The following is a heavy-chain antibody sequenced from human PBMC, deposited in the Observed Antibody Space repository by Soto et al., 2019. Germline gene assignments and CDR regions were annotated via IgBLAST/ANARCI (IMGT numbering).Heavy chain of an antibody. CDR2: ISFDGGNT. CDR1: GFTFSTYT. Sequence: GGSLRLSSAASGFTFSTYTMNWVRQAPGKGLEWVVVISFDGGNTYYADSVKGRFTISRDNAKNTLYLQMNSLRAEDTAVYFCARGPASGSIGYLYRGQAILVSAPQ. J-gene: IGHJ4*02. D-gene: IGHD3-22*01. CDR3: ARGPASGSIGYLY. V-gene: IGHV3-30*04.